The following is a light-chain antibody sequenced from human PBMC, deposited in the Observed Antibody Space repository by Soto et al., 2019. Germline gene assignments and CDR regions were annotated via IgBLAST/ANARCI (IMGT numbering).Light chain of an antibody. V-gene: IGLV2-14*01. CDR1: RTDVGGYNF. J-gene: IGLJ1*01. Sequence: QSVLTQPASVSGSPGQSITISCTGTRTDVGGYNFVSWYQQHPGKAPKLIIYEVSNRPSGVSNRFSRSKSDNTASLTISGLQAEDEADYYCCSYVSSKTYVFGTGTKVTV. CDR2: EVS. CDR3: CSYVSSKTYV.